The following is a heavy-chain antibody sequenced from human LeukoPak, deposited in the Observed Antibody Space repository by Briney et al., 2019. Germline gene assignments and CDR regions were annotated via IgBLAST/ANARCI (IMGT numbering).Heavy chain of an antibody. CDR2: ISSGGTTI. CDR1: GFTFSSFE. CDR3: ARDGGYSYGSFDY. J-gene: IGHJ4*02. Sequence: GGSLRLSCAASGFTFSSFEMNWVRQALGKGLEWVSYISSGGTTIYYADSVKGRFTISRDNAKNSLYLQMNSLRAEDTAVYYCARDGGYSYGSFDYWGQGTLVTVSS. D-gene: IGHD5-18*01. V-gene: IGHV3-48*03.